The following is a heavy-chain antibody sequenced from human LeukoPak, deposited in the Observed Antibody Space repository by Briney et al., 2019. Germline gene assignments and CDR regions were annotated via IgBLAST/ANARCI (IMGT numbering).Heavy chain of an antibody. J-gene: IGHJ4*02. V-gene: IGHV4-59*01. CDR1: GDSINNYY. Sequence: PSETLSLTCTVSGDSINNYYWSWIRQPPGRGLEWMGYIHYSGSTNYNPSLKSRVTISVDTSKNQFSLKLSSVTAADTAVYYCARWRSLDYWGQGTLVTVSS. CDR3: ARWRSLDY. D-gene: IGHD3-3*01. CDR2: IHYSGST.